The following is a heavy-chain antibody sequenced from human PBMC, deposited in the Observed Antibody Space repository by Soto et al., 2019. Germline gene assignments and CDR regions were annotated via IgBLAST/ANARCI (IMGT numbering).Heavy chain of an antibody. D-gene: IGHD6-19*01. V-gene: IGHV1-2*02. Sequence: QVQLVQSGAEVKRPGASVKVSCKASGYMFTGFYLHWVRQATGQGLEWMGWINPNNGVTNYAKNFQGRVTMTRDSSISTAYMELSSLRPDDTAVYFCAAAAIPVAGRHPDFWGQGTVVTVS. J-gene: IGHJ4*02. CDR1: GYMFTGFY. CDR3: AAAAIPVAGRHPDF. CDR2: INPNNGVT.